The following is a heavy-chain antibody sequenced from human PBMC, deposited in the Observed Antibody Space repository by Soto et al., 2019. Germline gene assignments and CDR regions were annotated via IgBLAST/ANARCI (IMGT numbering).Heavy chain of an antibody. CDR1: GDSVSSNSAA. Sequence: QSQTLSLTCAISGDSVSSNSAAWNWIRLSPSRGLEWLGRTYYRSKWYDDYAVSVKSRITINPDTSKNQFSLQLNSVTPEDTAVYFCARAVVRGSDYYYYMDVWGKGTTVTVSS. D-gene: IGHD3-10*01. CDR3: ARAVVRGSDYYYYMDV. J-gene: IGHJ6*03. CDR2: TYYRSKWYD. V-gene: IGHV6-1*01.